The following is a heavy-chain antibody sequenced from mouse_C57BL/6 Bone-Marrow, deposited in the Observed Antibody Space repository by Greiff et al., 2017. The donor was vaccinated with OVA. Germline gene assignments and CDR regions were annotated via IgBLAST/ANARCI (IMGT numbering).Heavy chain of an antibody. CDR3: ARHRGLLPFAY. J-gene: IGHJ3*01. D-gene: IGHD2-3*01. CDR1: GFTFSDYY. CDR2: ISNGGGST. V-gene: IGHV5-12*01. Sequence: EVKLVESGGGLVQPGGSLKLSCAASGFTFSDYYMYWVRQTPEKRLEWVAYISNGGGSTYYPDTVKGRFTISRDNAKNTLYLQMSRLKSEDTAMYYCARHRGLLPFAYWGQGTLVTVSA.